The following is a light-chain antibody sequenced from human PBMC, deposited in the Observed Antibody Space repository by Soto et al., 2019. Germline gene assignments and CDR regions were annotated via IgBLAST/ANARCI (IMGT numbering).Light chain of an antibody. CDR3: QQSYSTLPIT. CDR1: QSISSY. CDR2: AAS. V-gene: IGKV1-39*01. Sequence: DIQMTQSPSSLSASVGDRVTITCRASQSISSYLNWYQQKPGKAPKLLIYAASSLQSGVPSRFSGSGSGTDFTLTICSLQPEDFATYYCQQSYSTLPITFGQGTRLEIK. J-gene: IGKJ5*01.